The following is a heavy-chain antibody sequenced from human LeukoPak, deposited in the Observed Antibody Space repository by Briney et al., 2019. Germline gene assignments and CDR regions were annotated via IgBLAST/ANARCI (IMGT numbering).Heavy chain of an antibody. Sequence: KPSETLSLTCTVSGGSISSYYWSWIRQPPGKGLEWIGYIYYSGSTNYNPSLKSRVTISVDTSKNQFSLKLSSVTAADTAVYYCASGVVATSSPFDYWGQGTLVTVSS. D-gene: IGHD5-12*01. CDR2: IYYSGST. CDR3: ASGVVATSSPFDY. J-gene: IGHJ4*02. V-gene: IGHV4-59*01. CDR1: GGSISSYY.